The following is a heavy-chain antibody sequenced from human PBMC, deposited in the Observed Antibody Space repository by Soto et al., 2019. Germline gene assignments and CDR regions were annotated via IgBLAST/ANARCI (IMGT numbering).Heavy chain of an antibody. CDR3: AKDYGGKDGDY. D-gene: IGHD4-17*01. V-gene: IGHV1-69*08. J-gene: IGHJ4*02. CDR1: GGTFSSYT. Sequence: QVQLVQSGAEVKKPGSSVKVSCKASGGTFSSYTISWVRQAPGQGLEWMGRIIPILGIANYAQKFQGRVTITAAKSTSTAYMELSSLRSEDTAVYYCAKDYGGKDGDYWGQGTLVTVSS. CDR2: IIPILGIA.